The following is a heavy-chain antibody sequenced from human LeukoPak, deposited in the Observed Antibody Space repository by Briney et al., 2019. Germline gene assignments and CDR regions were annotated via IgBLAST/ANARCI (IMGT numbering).Heavy chain of an antibody. V-gene: IGHV4-39*01. CDR3: ARHIVVVPAAHYYYYGMDV. Sequence: SETLSLTCTVSGGSISSSSYYWGWIRQPPGKGLEWIGSIYYSGSTYYNPSLKSRVTISVDTSKNQFSLKLSSVTAADTAVYYCARHIVVVPAAHYYYYGMDVWGQGTTVTVSS. D-gene: IGHD2-2*01. CDR1: GGSISSSSYY. J-gene: IGHJ6*02. CDR2: IYYSGST.